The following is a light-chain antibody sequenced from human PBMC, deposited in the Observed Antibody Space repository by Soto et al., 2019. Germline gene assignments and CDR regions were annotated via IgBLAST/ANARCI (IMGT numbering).Light chain of an antibody. CDR3: AVWDDGLNGYV. J-gene: IGLJ1*01. V-gene: IGLV1-44*01. CDR2: SND. CDR1: SSNIVYNT. Sequence: QSVLNQPASACGTPGQRVTLSCSGRSSNIVYNTVNWYQQLPGTVPKLLIDSNDQRPSGVPARFSGSQSGTSASLAIAGLQAEEEADYYCAVWDDGLNGYVFGPGTKLTVL.